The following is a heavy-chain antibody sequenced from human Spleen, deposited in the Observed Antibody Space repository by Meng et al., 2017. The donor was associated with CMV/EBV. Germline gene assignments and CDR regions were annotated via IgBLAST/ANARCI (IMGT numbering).Heavy chain of an antibody. CDR3: ASAWDYYYGLDV. D-gene: IGHD1-26*01. Sequence: ASVKVSCKGSGYNFNNYGISWVRQATGQGLEWMAWITVSNGNANYARSLQDRVTVTIDTSTTTIHLEMRNLTSDDTAVYYCASAWDYYYGLDVWGQGTTVTVSS. CDR2: ITVSNGNA. CDR1: GYNFNNYG. J-gene: IGHJ6*01. V-gene: IGHV1-18*01.